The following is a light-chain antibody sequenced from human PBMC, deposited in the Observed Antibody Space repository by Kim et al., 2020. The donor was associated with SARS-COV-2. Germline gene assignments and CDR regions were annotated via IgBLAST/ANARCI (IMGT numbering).Light chain of an antibody. V-gene: IGLV3-27*01. Sequence: VSPGKTARITCSGDGLAKKYARWFQQKPSQAPVLVIFRDSERPSGIPERFSGSSSGTTVTLTISGAQVDDEADYYCYSATDNNHVFGGGTKLTVL. CDR2: RDS. CDR3: YSATDNNHV. J-gene: IGLJ2*01. CDR1: GLAKKY.